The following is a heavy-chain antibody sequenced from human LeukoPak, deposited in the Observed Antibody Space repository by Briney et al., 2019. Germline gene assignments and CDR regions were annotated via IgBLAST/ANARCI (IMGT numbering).Heavy chain of an antibody. CDR3: ARDQYSVVVTATHGLDV. CDR2: ISISGGTT. D-gene: IGHD2-21*02. CDR1: GSTFSGYA. Sequence: GGSLRLSCAASGSTFSGYAMSWVRQAPGKGLEWVSDISISGGTTNYADSVKGRFTISRDNSRNTLYLQMNSLRAEDTAVYYCARDQYSVVVTATHGLDVWGQGTTVTVSS. V-gene: IGHV3-23*01. J-gene: IGHJ6*02.